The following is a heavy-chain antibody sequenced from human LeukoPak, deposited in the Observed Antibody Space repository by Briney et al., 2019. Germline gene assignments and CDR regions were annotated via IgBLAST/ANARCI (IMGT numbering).Heavy chain of an antibody. D-gene: IGHD6-13*01. J-gene: IGHJ4*02. CDR3: ARARIAAAGSFDY. V-gene: IGHV1-69*06. CDR1: GGTFSSYA. Sequence: GASVKVSCKASGGTFSSYAISWVRQAPGQGLEWMEGIIPIFGTANYAQKFQGRVTITADKSTSTAYMELSSLRSEDTAVYYCARARIAAAGSFDYWGQGTLVTVSS. CDR2: IIPIFGTA.